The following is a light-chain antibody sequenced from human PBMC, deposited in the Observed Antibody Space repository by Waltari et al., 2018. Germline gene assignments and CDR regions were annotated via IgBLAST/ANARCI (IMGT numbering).Light chain of an antibody. J-gene: IGKJ2*01. CDR3: QQSFSSPLNT. V-gene: IGKV1-39*01. Sequence: DIQMTQSPSSLSASVGDTISLTCRASQTISSYLNWYQQRPGKAPRLLIYAASGLQTGVPSRFSGSGSGTDFTLTVSSLQPEDFATYYCQQSFSSPLNTFGQGTRVEIK. CDR2: AAS. CDR1: QTISSY.